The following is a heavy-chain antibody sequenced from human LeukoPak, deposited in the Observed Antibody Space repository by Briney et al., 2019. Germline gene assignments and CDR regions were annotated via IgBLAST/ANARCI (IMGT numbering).Heavy chain of an antibody. CDR1: GFTFSGSA. J-gene: IGHJ4*02. CDR3: TRLIGSARDDY. D-gene: IGHD3-10*01. CDR2: IRSKANSYAT. V-gene: IGHV3-73*01. Sequence: PGGSLRLSCAASGFTFSGSAMHWVRQASGKGLEWVGRIRSKANSYATAYAASVKGRFTTSRDDSKNTAYLQMNSLKTEDTAVYYCTRLIGSARDDYWGQGTLVTVSS.